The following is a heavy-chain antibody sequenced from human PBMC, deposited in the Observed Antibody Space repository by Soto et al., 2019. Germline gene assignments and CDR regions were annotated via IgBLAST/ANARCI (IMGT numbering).Heavy chain of an antibody. V-gene: IGHV4-34*01. CDR2: INHTGGT. CDR1: GWSVNGYY. J-gene: IGHJ5*02. D-gene: IGHD3-3*01. CDR3: ATRITVFGLLIPPFDP. Sequence: PSETLSLTCSVYGWSVNGYYWHWIRQPPGKGLEWIGEINHTGGTHYNPSLKSRVTMSVDTSKNQFSLRLSSVTAADTAIYYCATRITVFGLLIPPFDPWGQGTQVTVSS.